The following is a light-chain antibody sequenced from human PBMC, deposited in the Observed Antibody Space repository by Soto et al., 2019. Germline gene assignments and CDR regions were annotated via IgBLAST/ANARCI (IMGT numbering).Light chain of an antibody. V-gene: IGKV1-17*01. CDR1: QDIRND. CDR3: LQHKSYPWT. J-gene: IGKJ1*01. Sequence: DIQMTQSPSSLSASVGDRVTITCRASQDIRNDVGWYQQKPGKVPKRLIYAGSSLQSGVPSRFSGIGSVTEFTLTITSLQPEDFATYYCLQHKSYPWTFGQGIKVEIK. CDR2: AGS.